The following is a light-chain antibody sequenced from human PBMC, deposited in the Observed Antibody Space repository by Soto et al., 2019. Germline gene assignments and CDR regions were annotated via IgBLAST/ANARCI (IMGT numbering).Light chain of an antibody. CDR2: SAS. V-gene: IGKV1-39*01. CDR3: QQSFRTPFT. J-gene: IGKJ4*01. Sequence: DIQMTQSPSTLSASVGDRVTITCRASQYVDNYLNWYQQKPGKAPLLLVYSASSLQSGVPSTFTGSGSGTDFTLTISSLRPEDFATYYCQQSFRTPFTFGGGTKVEIK. CDR1: QYVDNY.